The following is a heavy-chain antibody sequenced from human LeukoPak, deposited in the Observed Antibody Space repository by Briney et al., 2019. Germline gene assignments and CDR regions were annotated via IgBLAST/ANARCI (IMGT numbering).Heavy chain of an antibody. J-gene: IGHJ4*02. CDR3: ATAPGYDFWSGYYN. CDR1: GGSFSGYN. V-gene: IGHV4-34*01. D-gene: IGHD3-3*01. CDR2: INHSGST. Sequence: SETLSLTCAVYGGSFSGYNWSWIRQPPGKGLEWIGEINHSGSTNYNPSLKSRVTISVDTSKNQFSLKLSSVTAADTAVYYCATAPGYDFWSGYYNWGQGTLVTVSS.